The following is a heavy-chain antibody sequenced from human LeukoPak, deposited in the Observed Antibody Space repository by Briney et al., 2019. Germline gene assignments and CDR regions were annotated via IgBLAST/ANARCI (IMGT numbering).Heavy chain of an antibody. CDR2: ISYDGSNK. J-gene: IGHJ4*02. CDR3: AKGRGYETFYFDY. D-gene: IGHD5-12*01. Sequence: QPGRSLRLSCAASGFTFSSYGMHWVRQAPGKGLEWVAVISYDGSNKYYADSVKGRFTISRDNSKNTLYLQMNSLRAEDTAVYYCAKGRGYETFYFDYWGQGTLVTVSS. V-gene: IGHV3-30*18. CDR1: GFTFSSYG.